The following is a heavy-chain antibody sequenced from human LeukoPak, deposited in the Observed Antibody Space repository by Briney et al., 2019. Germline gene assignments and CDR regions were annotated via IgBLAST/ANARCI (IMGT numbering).Heavy chain of an antibody. Sequence: GGSLRLSCAASGFTFSSYNMNWVRQAPGQGLEWVSSITSGSSYIYYADSVKGRFTISRDNAKSSLYLQMNSLRAEDTGVYYCARRVAVADNYFDYWGQGTLVTVSS. CDR1: GFTFSSYN. V-gene: IGHV3-21*01. D-gene: IGHD6-19*01. J-gene: IGHJ4*02. CDR2: ITSGSSYI. CDR3: ARRVAVADNYFDY.